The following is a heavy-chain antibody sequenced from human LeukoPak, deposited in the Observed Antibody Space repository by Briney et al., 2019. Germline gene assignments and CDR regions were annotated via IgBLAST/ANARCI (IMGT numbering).Heavy chain of an antibody. CDR1: GYTFTSYD. CDR3: AREYAYCGGDCYSGWFDP. CDR2: MNPNSGNT. D-gene: IGHD2-21*02. Sequence: ASVKVSCKASGYTFTSYDINWVRQATGQGLEWMGWMNPNSGNTGYAQKFQGRVTMTRNTSISTAYMELSSLRSEDTAVYYCAREYAYCGGDCYSGWFDPWGQGTLVTVSS. J-gene: IGHJ5*02. V-gene: IGHV1-8*01.